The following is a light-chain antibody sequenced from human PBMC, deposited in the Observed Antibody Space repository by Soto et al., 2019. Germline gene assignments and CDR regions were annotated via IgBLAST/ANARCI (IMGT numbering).Light chain of an antibody. V-gene: IGLV2-8*01. CDR3: KSYAGSNTYV. CDR1: RNDIGAYEF. J-gene: IGLJ1*01. CDR2: EVV. Sequence: QSALTQPPSASGPPGQSVTISCTGTRNDIGAYEFVSWYQHHPGKAPKLIIYEVVHRPSGVPDRFSGSKSGNTASLTVSGLQAADEADYYCKSYAGSNTYVFGTGTKGTVL.